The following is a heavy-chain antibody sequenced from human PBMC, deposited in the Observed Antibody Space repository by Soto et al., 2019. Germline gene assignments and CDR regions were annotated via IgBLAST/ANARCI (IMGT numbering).Heavy chain of an antibody. Sequence: SETGSRTCTVSGGSISTYFWSWIRQPAGVGREWIGRIYTTGSTNYNPSLKSRVTMSLDTSRNQFSLKMSSVTAADTAVYYCAREGGYFDSSGSGVYHYHGVDVWGQGTTVTVSS. J-gene: IGHJ6*02. CDR2: IYTTGST. D-gene: IGHD3-22*01. CDR3: AREGGYFDSSGSGVYHYHGVDV. CDR1: GGSISTYF. V-gene: IGHV4-4*07.